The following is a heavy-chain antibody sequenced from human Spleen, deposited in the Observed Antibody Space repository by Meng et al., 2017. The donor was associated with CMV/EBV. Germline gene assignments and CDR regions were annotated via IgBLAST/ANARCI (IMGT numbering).Heavy chain of an antibody. J-gene: IGHJ4*01. CDR2: IYPDDSDT. CDR1: GYRFTSSL. D-gene: IGHD5-18*01. V-gene: IGHV5-51*01. Sequence: CKGAGYRFTSSLIGWVRQVPGQGLEWMGLIYPDDSDTRYSPSFQGQVTISVDKSINTAYLQWSSLKASDTAMYYCARGWGISYGYSDYWGQGTLVTVSS. CDR3: ARGWGISYGYSDY.